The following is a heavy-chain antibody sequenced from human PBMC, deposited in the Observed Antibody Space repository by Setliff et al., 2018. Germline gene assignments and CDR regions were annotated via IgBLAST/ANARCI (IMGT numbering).Heavy chain of an antibody. J-gene: IGHJ6*03. CDR2: ISPHTGNT. D-gene: IGHD3-10*01. CDR1: GYNFPGYY. Sequence: ASVKVSCKASGYNFPGYYLHWVRQAPGQGLEWMGWISPHTGNTQYAQNFQGRVTMTTDTSTRTAYMELRSLRSDDTAAYYCARVFFGVNDGLYHYFNMDIWGKGTTVTVSS. CDR3: ARVFFGVNDGLYHYFNMDI. V-gene: IGHV1-2*02.